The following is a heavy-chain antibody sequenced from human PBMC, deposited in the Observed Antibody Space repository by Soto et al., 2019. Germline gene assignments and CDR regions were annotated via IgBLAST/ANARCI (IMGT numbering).Heavy chain of an antibody. CDR3: ARGISEAYYYDSSGYYEGRYFDY. CDR1: GGSISSGDYY. V-gene: IGHV4-30-4*01. J-gene: IGHJ4*02. Sequence: SETLCLTCTVSGGSISSGDYYWSWIRQPPGKGLEWIGYIYYSGSTYYNPSLKSRVTISVDTSKNQFSLKLSSVTAADTAVYYCARGISEAYYYDSSGYYEGRYFDYWGQGTLVTVSS. CDR2: IYYSGST. D-gene: IGHD3-22*01.